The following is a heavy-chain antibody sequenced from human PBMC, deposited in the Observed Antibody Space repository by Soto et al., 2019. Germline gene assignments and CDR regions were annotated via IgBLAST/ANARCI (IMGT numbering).Heavy chain of an antibody. CDR1: GGTFGSYD. CDR3: ARDGGVYDYSPFDY. Sequence: QVQLVQSGAEVKKPGSSVKVSCMASGGTFGSYDISWVRQAPGQGLEWMGGIIPIFGTADYAQKFQGRVTITAHESTSAAYMELSSLRSEDTAVYYCARDGGVYDYSPFDYWGQGTLVTVSS. CDR2: IIPIFGTA. J-gene: IGHJ4*02. V-gene: IGHV1-69*12. D-gene: IGHD4-4*01.